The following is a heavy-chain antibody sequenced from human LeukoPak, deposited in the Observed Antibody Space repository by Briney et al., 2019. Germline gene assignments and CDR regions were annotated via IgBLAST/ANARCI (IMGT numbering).Heavy chain of an antibody. V-gene: IGHV3-30-3*01. Sequence: GGSLRLSCAASGFTFSSYAMHWVRQAPGKGLEWVAVISYDGSNKYYADSVKGRFTISRDNSKNTLYLQMNSLRAEDTAVYYCAKDQYSSGWSEGYFDYWGQGTLVTVSS. CDR1: GFTFSSYA. CDR3: AKDQYSSGWSEGYFDY. J-gene: IGHJ4*02. D-gene: IGHD6-19*01. CDR2: ISYDGSNK.